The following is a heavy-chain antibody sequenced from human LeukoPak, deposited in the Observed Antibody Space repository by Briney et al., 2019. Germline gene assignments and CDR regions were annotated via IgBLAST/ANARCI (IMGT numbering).Heavy chain of an antibody. CDR2: ISYDGSNK. J-gene: IGHJ4*02. Sequence: GGSLRLSCAASGFTFSSYSMNWVRQAPGKGLEWVAVISYDGSNKYYADSVKGRFTISRDNSKNTLYLQMNSLRAEDTAVYYCAKERHRYCSSTSCYYFDYWGQGTLVTVSS. CDR3: AKERHRYCSSTSCYYFDY. V-gene: IGHV3-30*18. D-gene: IGHD2-2*01. CDR1: GFTFSSYS.